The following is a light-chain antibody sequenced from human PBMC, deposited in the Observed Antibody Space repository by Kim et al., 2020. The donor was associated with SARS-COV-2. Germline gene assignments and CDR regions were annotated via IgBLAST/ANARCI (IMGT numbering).Light chain of an antibody. CDR3: SSYTSSSALFV. CDR1: GSDVGSYNS. CDR2: DVS. V-gene: IGLV2-14*03. J-gene: IGLJ1*01. Sequence: SNALPCPVAGSDVGSYNSVTWVHPHAGKAPKLIIYDVSKRPSGVSYRFSGAKSGTPASLTSSELQAEDEADYYCSSYTSSSALFVFGTGTNVTVL.